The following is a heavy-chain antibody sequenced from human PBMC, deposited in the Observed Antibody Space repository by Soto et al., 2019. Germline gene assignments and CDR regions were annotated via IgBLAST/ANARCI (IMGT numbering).Heavy chain of an antibody. J-gene: IGHJ4*02. V-gene: IGHV4-39*01. CDR2: VYYRGRS. CDR1: GGSVTNSSYY. Sequence: SQALSLTCTVPGGSVTNSSYYWGWIRQSPGKGLEWIGSVYYRGRSYSKSSVKSRVTISVDTSKNRFSLSLNSVTASDTAVYFCVSQRTTVPTQAYFDYWGPGALVTGSS. CDR3: VSQRTTVPTQAYFDY. D-gene: IGHD4-4*01.